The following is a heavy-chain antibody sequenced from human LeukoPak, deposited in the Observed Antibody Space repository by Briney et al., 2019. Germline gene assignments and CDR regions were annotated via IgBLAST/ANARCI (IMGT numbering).Heavy chain of an antibody. D-gene: IGHD3-10*01. J-gene: IGHJ4*02. CDR2: IYSDGST. Sequence: SGGALRLSCAASGFTVSSNYMSWVRQAPGKGLEWVSVIYSDGSTYYADSVKGRFTISRDNSKNTLYLQRNSLRAEDTAVYYCASDGGKRGYYLDYWGQGTLVTVSS. CDR1: GFTVSSNY. V-gene: IGHV3-53*01. CDR3: ASDGGKRGYYLDY.